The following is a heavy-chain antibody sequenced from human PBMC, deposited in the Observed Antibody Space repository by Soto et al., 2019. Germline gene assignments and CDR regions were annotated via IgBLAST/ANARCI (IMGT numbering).Heavy chain of an antibody. V-gene: IGHV1-69*13. Sequence: SVKVSCKASGGTFSSHAISWVRQAPGQGLEWMGGIIPIFGTANYAQKFQGRVTITADESTSTAYMELSSLRSEDTAVYYCARDLIVGATYYFDYWGQGTLVTVSS. CDR3: ARDLIVGATYYFDY. CDR2: IIPIFGTA. J-gene: IGHJ4*02. D-gene: IGHD1-26*01. CDR1: GGTFSSHA.